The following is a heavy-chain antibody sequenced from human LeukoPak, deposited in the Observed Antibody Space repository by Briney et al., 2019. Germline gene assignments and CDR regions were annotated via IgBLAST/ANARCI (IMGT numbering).Heavy chain of an antibody. Sequence: EGSLRLSCAASGFTFSSYAMHWVRQAPSKGLEWVAVISYDGSNKYYADSVKGRFTISRDNSKNTLYLQMNSLRAEDTAVYYCARDRSSWYYFDYWGQGTLVTVSS. CDR2: ISYDGSNK. J-gene: IGHJ4*02. D-gene: IGHD6-13*01. V-gene: IGHV3-30-3*01. CDR3: ARDRSSWYYFDY. CDR1: GFTFSSYA.